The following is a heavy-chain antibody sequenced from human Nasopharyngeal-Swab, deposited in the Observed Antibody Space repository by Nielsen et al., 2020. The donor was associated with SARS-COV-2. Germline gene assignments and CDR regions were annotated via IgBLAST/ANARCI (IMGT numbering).Heavy chain of an antibody. CDR3: ARDLYRQQWPLYNYYGMDV. J-gene: IGHJ6*02. V-gene: IGHV3-53*01. D-gene: IGHD6-19*01. CDR2: IYSGGST. Sequence: GESLKISCAASGFTVSSNYMSWVRQAPGKGLEWVSVIYSGGSTYYADSVKGRFTISRDNSKNTLYLQMNSLRAKDTAVYYCARDLYRQQWPLYNYYGMDVWGQGTTVTVSS. CDR1: GFTVSSNY.